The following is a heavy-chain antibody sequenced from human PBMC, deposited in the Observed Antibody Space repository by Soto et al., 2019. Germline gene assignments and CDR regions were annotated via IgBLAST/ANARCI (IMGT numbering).Heavy chain of an antibody. D-gene: IGHD3-22*01. J-gene: IGHJ3*02. CDR3: TTDSMIVVVIEDAFDI. CDR2: IKSKTDGGTT. V-gene: IGHV3-15*01. Sequence: GGSLRLSCAASGFTFSNAWMSWVRQAPGKGLEWAGRIKSKTDGGTTDYAAPVKGRFTISRDDSKNTLYLQMNSLKTEDTAVYYCTTDSMIVVVIEDAFDIWGQGTMVTVSS. CDR1: GFTFSNAW.